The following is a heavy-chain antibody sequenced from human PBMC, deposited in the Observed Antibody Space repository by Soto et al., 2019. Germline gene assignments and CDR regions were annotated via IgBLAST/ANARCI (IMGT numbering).Heavy chain of an antibody. J-gene: IGHJ4*02. CDR1: GGSFTSNNL. CDR3: ASRDPGTSVDY. D-gene: IGHD1-7*01. Sequence: TLSLTCAVSGGSFTSNNLWTWVRHPPGQGLEWIGEIYRTGSTNYNPSLKSRVTISLDKSENQFSLKVTSLTAADTAVYYCASRDPGTSVDYWGQGTLVTVSS. V-gene: IGHV4-4*02. CDR2: IYRTGST.